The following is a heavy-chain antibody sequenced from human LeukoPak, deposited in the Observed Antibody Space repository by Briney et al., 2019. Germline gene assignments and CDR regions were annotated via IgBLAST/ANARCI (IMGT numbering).Heavy chain of an antibody. Sequence: GGSLRLSCAASGFTVSSNYMSWVRQAPGKGLEWVSVIYSGGSTYYADSVKGRFTVSRHNSKNTLYLQMNSLRAEDTAVYYCASAGVYSSGYSDYWGQGTLVTVSS. V-gene: IGHV3-53*04. CDR3: ASAGVYSSGYSDY. CDR1: GFTVSSNY. J-gene: IGHJ4*02. D-gene: IGHD3-22*01. CDR2: IYSGGST.